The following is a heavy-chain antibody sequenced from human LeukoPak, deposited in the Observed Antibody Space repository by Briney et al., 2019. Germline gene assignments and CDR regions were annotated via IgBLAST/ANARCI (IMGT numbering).Heavy chain of an antibody. Sequence: ASVKVSCKASGYTFTSYRISWVRQAPGQGLEWMGWISAYNGNTNYAQKLQGRVTMTTDTSTSTAYMELRSLRSDDTAVYYCARVYRDGYSYGYWGQGTLVTVSS. V-gene: IGHV1-18*01. CDR2: ISAYNGNT. D-gene: IGHD5-24*01. CDR1: GYTFTSYR. J-gene: IGHJ4*02. CDR3: ARVYRDGYSYGY.